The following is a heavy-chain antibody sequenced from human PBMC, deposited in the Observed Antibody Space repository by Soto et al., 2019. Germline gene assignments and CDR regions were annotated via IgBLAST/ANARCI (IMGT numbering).Heavy chain of an antibody. V-gene: IGHV3-33*01. CDR2: IYYDGSNK. CDR1: GFTFSSYG. CDR3: ARDSKDDSSVYCAGSDY. Sequence: QVQLVESGGGVVQPGRSLRLSCAVSGFTFSSYGMNWVRQAPGKGLEWVAAIYYDGSNKYYADSVRGRFTITRDNFKNTLELHMNSLRAEETAVDYCARDSKDDSSVYCAGSDYWGQATLVTVSS. J-gene: IGHJ4*02. D-gene: IGHD3-22*01.